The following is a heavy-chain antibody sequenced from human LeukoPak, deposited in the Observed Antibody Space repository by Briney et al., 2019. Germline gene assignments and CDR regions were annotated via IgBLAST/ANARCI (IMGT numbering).Heavy chain of an antibody. J-gene: IGHJ4*02. CDR2: MYESGST. D-gene: IGHD3-16*01. CDR1: GGSLSNYY. V-gene: IGHV4-59*01. Sequence: SETLSLTCTVSGGSLSNYYWSWIRQPPGKGLEWIGHMYESGSTTYYPSLKSRVTISVDTSKNQFSLRLSSVTAADTAVYYCARGRIGGPKAPFDYWGQGTLVTVSS. CDR3: ARGRIGGPKAPFDY.